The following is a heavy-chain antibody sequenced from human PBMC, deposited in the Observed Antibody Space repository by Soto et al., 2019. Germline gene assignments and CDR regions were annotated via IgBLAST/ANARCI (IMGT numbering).Heavy chain of an antibody. J-gene: IGHJ5*02. CDR1: GYTFTSYD. Sequence: QVQLVQSGAEVKKPGASVKVSCKASGYTFTSYDINWVRQATGQGLEWMGWMNPNSGNTGYAQKFQGRVTMTRNTSISTAYMELSSLRSEDTAVYYCARGLRFSGGSCYHNWFDPWGQGTLVAVSS. D-gene: IGHD2-15*01. CDR2: MNPNSGNT. V-gene: IGHV1-8*01. CDR3: ARGLRFSGGSCYHNWFDP.